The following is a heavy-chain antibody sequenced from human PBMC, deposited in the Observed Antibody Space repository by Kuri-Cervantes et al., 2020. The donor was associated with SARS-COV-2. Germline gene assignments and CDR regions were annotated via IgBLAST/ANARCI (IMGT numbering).Heavy chain of an antibody. CDR1: GYTFTGYY. Sequence: ASVKVSCKASGYTFTGYYMHWVRQAPGQGIEWMGWINPNSGGTNYAQKFQGRVTMTRDTSISTAYMELRSLRSDDTAVYYCAREGDTAMVRYYYYMDVWGKGTTVTVSS. CDR3: AREGDTAMVRYYYYMDV. CDR2: INPNSGGT. J-gene: IGHJ6*03. D-gene: IGHD5-18*01. V-gene: IGHV1-2*02.